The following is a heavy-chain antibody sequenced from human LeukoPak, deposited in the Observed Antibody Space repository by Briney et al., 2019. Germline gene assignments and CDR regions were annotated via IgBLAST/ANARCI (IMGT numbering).Heavy chain of an antibody. D-gene: IGHD3-10*01. CDR1: GFTFSGFA. V-gene: IGHV3-30*03. CDR2: TSSDLNVK. J-gene: IGHJ4*02. Sequence: GGSLRLSCAASGFTFSGFAMSWVRQAPGKGLEWVAVTSSDLNVKLYADSVKGRFTISRDNSRSTLYLQMNSLRPEDTAIYYCAREGYYGSGSPPSLYFDYWGQGTLVTVSS. CDR3: AREGYYGSGSPPSLYFDY.